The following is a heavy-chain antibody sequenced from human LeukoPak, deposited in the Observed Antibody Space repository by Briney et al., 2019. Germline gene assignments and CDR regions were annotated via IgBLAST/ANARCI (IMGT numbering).Heavy chain of an antibody. CDR2: IYYSGST. CDR3: ARVRSWYPDY. J-gene: IGHJ4*02. Sequence: SETLSLTCSVSGGSISSSSYYWGWIRQPPGKGLEWIGSIYYSGSTYYNPSLKSRVTISVDTSKNQFSLKLSSVTAADTAVYYCARVRSWYPDYWGQGTLVTVSS. CDR1: GGSISSSSYY. D-gene: IGHD6-13*01. V-gene: IGHV4-39*07.